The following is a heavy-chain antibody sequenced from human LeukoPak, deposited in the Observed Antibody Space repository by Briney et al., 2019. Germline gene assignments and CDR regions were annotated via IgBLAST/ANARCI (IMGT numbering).Heavy chain of an antibody. D-gene: IGHD5-18*01. Sequence: SRTHIVSDSSINGGDEYWGGSRQHPGKGLEWIGYIYYSGNTYYNPSLKSRVTISVDTSNNQFSLNLNSVTAADTAVYYCARAPRDTNSWYYFDYWGQGALVSVSS. J-gene: IGHJ4*02. CDR2: IYYSGNT. CDR1: DSSINGGDEY. CDR3: ARAPRDTNSWYYFDY. V-gene: IGHV4-31*02.